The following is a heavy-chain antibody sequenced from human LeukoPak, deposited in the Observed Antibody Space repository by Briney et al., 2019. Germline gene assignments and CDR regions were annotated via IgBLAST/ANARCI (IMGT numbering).Heavy chain of an antibody. Sequence: GGSLRLSCEASGLSFSIYSMNWVRQAPGKGLEGGAYITGSSSRTLYADSVRGRFSISRDNAKNSLHLQTSRLRVEDTGIYYCVRAPNALDLWGQGTLVTVSS. CDR2: ITGSSSRT. V-gene: IGHV3-48*04. D-gene: IGHD1-1*01. J-gene: IGHJ4*02. CDR1: GLSFSIYS. CDR3: VRAPNALDL.